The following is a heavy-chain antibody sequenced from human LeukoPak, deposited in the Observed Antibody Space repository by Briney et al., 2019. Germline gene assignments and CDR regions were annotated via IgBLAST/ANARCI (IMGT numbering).Heavy chain of an antibody. CDR2: ISGNGAGT. Sequence: GGSLRLSRAASAFTFSRDDMAWVRQPPGKRPEWISSISGNGAGTHYIDSVRGRFIISRDNSKNTVYLQMNSLRAEDMAIYYCAREDSSMVLSLDYWGQGTLVTVSS. CDR3: AREDSSMVLSLDY. J-gene: IGHJ4*02. V-gene: IGHV3-23*01. D-gene: IGHD5-18*01. CDR1: AFTFSRDD.